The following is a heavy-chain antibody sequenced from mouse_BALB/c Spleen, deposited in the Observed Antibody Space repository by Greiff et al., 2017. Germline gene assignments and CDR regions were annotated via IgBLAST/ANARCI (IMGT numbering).Heavy chain of an antibody. Sequence: EVQLQESGPGLVKPSQSLSLTCSVTGYSITSGYYWNWIRQFPGNKLEWMGYISYDGSNNYNPSLKNRISITRDTSKNQFFLKLNSVTTEDTATYYCAREVRPHFDYWGQGTTLTVSS. CDR3: AREVRPHFDY. J-gene: IGHJ2*01. D-gene: IGHD2-14*01. CDR2: ISYDGSN. CDR1: GYSITSGYY. V-gene: IGHV3-6*02.